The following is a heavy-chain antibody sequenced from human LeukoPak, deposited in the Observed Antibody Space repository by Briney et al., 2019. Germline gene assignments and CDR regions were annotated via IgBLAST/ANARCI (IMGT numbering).Heavy chain of an antibody. CDR1: GFTFGTYT. Sequence: PGGSLRLSCAASGFTFGTYTMDWVRQAPGKGLEWVACISGSSNYIFYADSVKGRFTISRDNAKNSLYLQMNSLRAEDTAVYYCARVANGGFSRDFWGQGTLVTVSS. CDR2: ISGSSNYI. V-gene: IGHV3-21*01. CDR3: ARVANGGFSRDF. J-gene: IGHJ4*02. D-gene: IGHD2-15*01.